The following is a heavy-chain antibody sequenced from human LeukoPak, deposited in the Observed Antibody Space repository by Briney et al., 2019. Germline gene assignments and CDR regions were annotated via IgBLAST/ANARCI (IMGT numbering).Heavy chain of an antibody. J-gene: IGHJ6*02. Sequence: ASVKVSCKASGYTFTGYYMHWVRQAPGQGLEWMGWINPNSGGTNYAQKFQGWVTMTRDTSISTAYMELSRLRSEDTAVYYCARDLVGIAVAGSRSDGNYYGMDVWGQGTTVTVSS. CDR3: ARDLVGIAVAGSRSDGNYYGMDV. D-gene: IGHD6-19*01. CDR2: INPNSGGT. V-gene: IGHV1-2*04. CDR1: GYTFTGYY.